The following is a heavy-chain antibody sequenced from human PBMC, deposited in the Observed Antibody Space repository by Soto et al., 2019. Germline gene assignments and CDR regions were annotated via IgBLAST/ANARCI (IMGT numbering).Heavy chain of an antibody. CDR2: ISSSGSTI. CDR1: GFTFSSYE. Sequence: ESGGGLVQPGGSLRLSCAASGFTFSSYEINWVRQAPGKGLEWVSYISSSGSTIYYADSVKGRFTISRDNAKNSLYLQMNSLRAEDTAVYYCARAGYSSGWYVDYWGQGTLVTVSS. D-gene: IGHD6-19*01. V-gene: IGHV3-48*03. CDR3: ARAGYSSGWYVDY. J-gene: IGHJ4*02.